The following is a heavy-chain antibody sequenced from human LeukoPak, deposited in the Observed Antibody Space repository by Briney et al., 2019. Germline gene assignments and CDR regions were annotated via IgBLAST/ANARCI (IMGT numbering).Heavy chain of an antibody. CDR1: GGSFSGYY. J-gene: IGHJ3*02. CDR3: SIAGRITIFEVVILPDAFDI. Sequence: SETLSLTCAVYGGSFSGYYWSWIRQPPGKGLEWIGEINHSGSTNYNPSPKSRVTISVDTSKNKFSCKLSSVTAADTAVYYFSIAGRITIFEVVILPDAFDIWGQGTMVTVYS. D-gene: IGHD3-3*01. CDR2: INHSGST. V-gene: IGHV4-34*01.